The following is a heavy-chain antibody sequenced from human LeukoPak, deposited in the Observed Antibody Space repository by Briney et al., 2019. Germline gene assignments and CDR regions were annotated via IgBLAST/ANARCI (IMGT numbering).Heavy chain of an antibody. V-gene: IGHV3-53*01. CDR1: GFTFSSNY. D-gene: IGHD3-10*01. J-gene: IGHJ4*02. CDR2: IYSGGST. CDR3: ARDVTRGRDPYFDY. Sequence: PGGSLRLSCAASGFTFSSNYISWVRQAPGKGLEWVSVIYSGGSTYYADSVKGRFTISRDNSKNTLYLQMNSLRAEDTAVYYCARDVTRGRDPYFDYWGQGTPVTVSS.